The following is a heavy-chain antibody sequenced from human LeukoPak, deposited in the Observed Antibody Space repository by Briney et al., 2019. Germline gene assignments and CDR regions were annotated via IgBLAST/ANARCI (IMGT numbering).Heavy chain of an antibody. D-gene: IGHD6-19*01. CDR3: ARVRSGWLSTWYFDL. CDR1: GFTVSSNY. CDR2: IYSGGST. J-gene: IGHJ2*01. Sequence: GGSLRLSCAASGFTVSSNYMSWVRQAPGRGLEWVSVIYSGGSTYYADSVKGRFTISRDNSKNTLYLQMNSLRAEDTAVYYCARVRSGWLSTWYFDLWGRGTLVTVSS. V-gene: IGHV3-53*01.